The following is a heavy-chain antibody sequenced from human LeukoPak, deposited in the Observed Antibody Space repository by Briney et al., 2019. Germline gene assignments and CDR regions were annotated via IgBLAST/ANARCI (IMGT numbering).Heavy chain of an antibody. D-gene: IGHD3-3*01. V-gene: IGHV4-61*02. CDR1: GGSISSGSYY. CDR2: IYTSGST. J-gene: IGHJ6*04. Sequence: SETLSLTCTVSGGSISSGSYYWRWIRQPAGKGLEWIGRIYTSGSTNYNPSLKSRVTISVDTSKNQFSLKLSSVTAADTAVYYCARASFWSGYYPSDVWGKGTAVTVSS. CDR3: ARASFWSGYYPSDV.